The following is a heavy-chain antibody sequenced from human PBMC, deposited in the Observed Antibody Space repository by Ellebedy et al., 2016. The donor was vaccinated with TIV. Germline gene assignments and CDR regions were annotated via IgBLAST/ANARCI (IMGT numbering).Heavy chain of an antibody. Sequence: GGSLRLXXAASGFTFSAYAMSWVRQAPGKGLEWVSAISGSGGGTYYADSVKGRFTISRDNSKHTLFLQMNTLRADDTAVYYCARDSASLLRLSYNDYWGRGTLVTVSS. CDR3: ARDSASLLRLSYNDY. D-gene: IGHD1-1*01. V-gene: IGHV3-23*01. J-gene: IGHJ4*02. CDR2: ISGSGGGT. CDR1: GFTFSAYA.